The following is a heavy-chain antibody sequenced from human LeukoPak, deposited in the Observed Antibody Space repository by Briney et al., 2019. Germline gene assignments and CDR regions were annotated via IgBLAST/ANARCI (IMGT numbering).Heavy chain of an antibody. CDR3: AKISDSRSSSDY. Sequence: GGSLRLACAASGFTFSSYGMNWVRQAPGKGLEWVSGIGNSGSTYYADSVKGRFAISRDNSQNTLYLQMNSLRAEDTAVYYCAKISDSRSSSDYWGQGTLVTVSS. CDR1: GFTFSSYG. J-gene: IGHJ4*02. D-gene: IGHD6-6*01. CDR2: IGNSGST. V-gene: IGHV3-23*01.